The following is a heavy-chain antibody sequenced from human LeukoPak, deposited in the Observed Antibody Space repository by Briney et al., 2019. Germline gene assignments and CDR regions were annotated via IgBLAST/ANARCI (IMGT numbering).Heavy chain of an antibody. CDR2: ISYDGSNK. J-gene: IGHJ4*02. CDR1: GFSLGSYG. Sequence: GGSLRLSCAASGFSLGSYGMHWVRQAPGKGLEWVAVISYDGSNKYYADSVKGRFTISRDHSKNTLYLQMNSLRAEDTAVYYCAKTPRNTIFGVVLDYWGQGNLVTVSS. V-gene: IGHV3-30*18. CDR3: AKTPRNTIFGVVLDY. D-gene: IGHD3-3*01.